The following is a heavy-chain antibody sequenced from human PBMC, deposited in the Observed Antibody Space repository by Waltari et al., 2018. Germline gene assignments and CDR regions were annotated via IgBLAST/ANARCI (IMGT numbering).Heavy chain of an antibody. CDR2: IRYDGSNK. Sequence: QVQLVESGGGVVQPGGSLRLSCAASGFTFSSYGMHWVRQAPGKGLEWGAFIRYDGSNKYYADSVKGRFTISRDNSKNTLYLQMNSLRAEDTAVYYCAKVVKYPDAFDIWGQGTMVTVSS. CDR3: AKVVKYPDAFDI. D-gene: IGHD2-2*01. J-gene: IGHJ3*02. CDR1: GFTFSSYG. V-gene: IGHV3-30*02.